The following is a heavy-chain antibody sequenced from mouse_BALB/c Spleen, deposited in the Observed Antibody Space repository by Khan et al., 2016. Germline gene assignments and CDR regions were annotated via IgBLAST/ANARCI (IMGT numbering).Heavy chain of an antibody. J-gene: IGHJ3*01. CDR2: INHGSGGT. Sequence: QVQLQQSGAELVRPGTSVKVSCTASGYAFTNCLIEWVKQRPGQGLEWIGVINHGSGGTNYNERIKGKATLTADNSSSTAYMQLSSLTSDDSAVSLYSSQYGSSCVGFAYWGQGTLVTVSA. D-gene: IGHD1-1*01. CDR3: SSQYGSSCVGFAY. V-gene: IGHV1-54*01. CDR1: GYAFTNCL.